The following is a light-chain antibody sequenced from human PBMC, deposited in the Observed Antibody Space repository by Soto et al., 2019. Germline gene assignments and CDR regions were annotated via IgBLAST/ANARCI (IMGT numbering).Light chain of an antibody. CDR2: GAS. V-gene: IGKV3-20*01. Sequence: EIVFTHSPGTLSLSPGERATLSCRASQSVSSSYLAWYQQKPGQAPRLLIYGASSRATGIPDRFSGSGSGTDFTLTISRLEPEDFAVYYCQQYGSSLAITFGQGTRLEIK. CDR1: QSVSSSY. CDR3: QQYGSSLAIT. J-gene: IGKJ5*01.